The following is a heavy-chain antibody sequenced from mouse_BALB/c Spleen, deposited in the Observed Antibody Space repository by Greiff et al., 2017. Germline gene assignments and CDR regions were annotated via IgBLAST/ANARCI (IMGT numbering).Heavy chain of an antibody. J-gene: IGHJ4*01. D-gene: IGHD2-3*01. CDR1: GFTFSSFG. CDR3: ARDGYYDYYYAMDY. V-gene: IGHV5-17*02. Sequence: DVMLVASGGGLVQPGGSRKLSCAASGFTFSSFGMHWVRQAPEKGLEWVAYISSGSSTIYYADTVKGRFTISRDNPKNTLFLQMTSLRSEDTAMYYCARDGYYDYYYAMDYWGQGTSVTVSS. CDR2: ISSGSSTI.